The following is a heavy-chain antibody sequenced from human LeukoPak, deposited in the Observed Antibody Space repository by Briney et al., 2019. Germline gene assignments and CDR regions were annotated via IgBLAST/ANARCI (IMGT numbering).Heavy chain of an antibody. CDR1: GYTFTGYY. J-gene: IGHJ3*02. CDR2: INPNSGGT. D-gene: IGHD3-3*01. V-gene: IGHV1-2*04. CDR3: ASNHPKLRFLEWSTPHDAFDI. Sequence: ASVKVSCKASGYTFTGYYMHWVRQAPGQGLEWMGWINPNSGGTNYAQKFQGWVTMTRDTSISTAYMELSRLRSDDTAVYYCASNHPKLRFLEWSTPHDAFDIWGQGTMVTVSS.